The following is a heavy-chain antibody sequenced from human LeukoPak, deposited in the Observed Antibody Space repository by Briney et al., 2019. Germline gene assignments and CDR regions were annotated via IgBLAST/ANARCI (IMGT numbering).Heavy chain of an antibody. D-gene: IGHD4-17*01. V-gene: IGHV3-74*01. CDR1: EFTFSRYW. Sequence: GSLRLSCAASEFTFSRYWMHWVRQAPGKGLVWVSRIKGDGSSTTYADSVKGRFTISRDNAKNSLYLQMNSLRAEDTAVYYCARDPRTVTTVPYWGQGTLVTVSS. J-gene: IGHJ4*02. CDR3: ARDPRTVTTVPY. CDR2: IKGDGSST.